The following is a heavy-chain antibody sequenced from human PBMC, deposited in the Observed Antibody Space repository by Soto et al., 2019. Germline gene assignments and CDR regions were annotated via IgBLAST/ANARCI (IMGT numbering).Heavy chain of an antibody. J-gene: IGHJ4*02. CDR3: AIYSGNSVYFDY. D-gene: IGHD4-4*01. CDR2: IYYSGST. V-gene: IGHV4-30-4*01. CDR1: GGSISSRDYY. Sequence: TSETLSLTCTVSGGSISSRDYYWSWIRQPPGKGLEWIGYIYYSGSTYYNPSLKSRVTISVDTSKNQFSLKLSSVTAADTAVYYCAIYSGNSVYFDYWGQGTLVTVSS.